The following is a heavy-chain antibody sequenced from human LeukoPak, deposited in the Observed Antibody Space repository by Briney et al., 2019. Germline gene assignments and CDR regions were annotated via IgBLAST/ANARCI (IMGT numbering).Heavy chain of an antibody. Sequence: SVKVSCKASGYTFTGYYMHWVRQAPGQGLEWMGRINPNSGGTNYAQKFQGRVTMTRDTSISTAHMELSRLRSDDTAVYYCAGQRITIFGVAMGAFDYWGQGTLVTVSS. D-gene: IGHD3-3*01. V-gene: IGHV1-2*06. CDR2: INPNSGGT. J-gene: IGHJ4*02. CDR3: AGQRITIFGVAMGAFDY. CDR1: GYTFTGYY.